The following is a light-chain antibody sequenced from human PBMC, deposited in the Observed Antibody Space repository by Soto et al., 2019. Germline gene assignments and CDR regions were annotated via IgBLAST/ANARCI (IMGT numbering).Light chain of an antibody. CDR3: QSYDSSRSLGV. CDR1: SSNIGAGYD. Sequence: QSVLTQPPSVSGAPGQRVTISCTGSSSNIGAGYDVHWYQQLPGTAPKLLIYGNSNRPSGVPDRFSGSKSGTSASLAITGLQAEDEADYYCQSYDSSRSLGVFGGGTTLAVL. V-gene: IGLV1-40*01. J-gene: IGLJ2*01. CDR2: GNS.